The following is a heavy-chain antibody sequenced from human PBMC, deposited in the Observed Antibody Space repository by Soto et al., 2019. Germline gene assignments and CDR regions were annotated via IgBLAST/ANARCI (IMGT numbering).Heavy chain of an antibody. CDR2: IKSKTDGGTT. CDR3: TTVDGDCSSTSCYRVYYYGMDV. CDR1: GFTFSNAW. D-gene: IGHD2-2*01. V-gene: IGHV3-15*07. J-gene: IGHJ6*02. Sequence: GGSLRLSCAASGFTFSNAWMNWVRQAPGKGLEWVGRIKSKTDGGTTDYAAPVKGRFTISRDDSKNTLYLQMNSLKTEDTAVYYCTTVDGDCSSTSCYRVYYYGMDVWGQGTTVTVSS.